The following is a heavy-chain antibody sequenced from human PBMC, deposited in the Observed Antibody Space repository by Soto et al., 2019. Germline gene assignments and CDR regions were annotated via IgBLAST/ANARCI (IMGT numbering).Heavy chain of an antibody. D-gene: IGHD3-22*01. V-gene: IGHV4-59*01. CDR2: MYYSGST. CDR1: GGSISSYY. CDR3: GGKNYDSSGYFDY. Sequence: SEALSLTCTVSGGSISSYYWSWSRQPPGKGPEWIGYMYYSGSTNYNPSLKSRVTISVDTSKNQFSLKLSSVTAADTAVYYCGGKNYDSSGYFDYWGQGTLVTVSS. J-gene: IGHJ4*02.